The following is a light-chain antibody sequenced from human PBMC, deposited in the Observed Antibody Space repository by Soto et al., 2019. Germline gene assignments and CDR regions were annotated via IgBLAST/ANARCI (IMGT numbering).Light chain of an antibody. Sequence: SYELTQPPSVSVSPGQTASITCSGDKLGDKYVCWYQQKPGQSPVLVIYQDNKRPSGIPERFSGSNSGNTATLTISGTQAMDEVDYYCQAWDSSTAVFGGGTQLTVL. CDR2: QDN. CDR3: QAWDSSTAV. J-gene: IGLJ2*01. V-gene: IGLV3-1*01. CDR1: KLGDKY.